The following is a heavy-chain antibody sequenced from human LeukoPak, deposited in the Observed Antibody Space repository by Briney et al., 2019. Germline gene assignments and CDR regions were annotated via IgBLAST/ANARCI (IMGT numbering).Heavy chain of an antibody. J-gene: IGHJ4*02. CDR3: ASRKLGSDY. D-gene: IGHD7-27*01. CDR2: IYYTGT. CDR1: GGSVSDYY. Sequence: KSSETLSLTCTVSGGSVSDYYWSWIRQSPGKGLEWIGYIYYTGTSYNPSLKSRVTISADTSKNQFSLNLSSVTAADTAVYYCASRKLGSDYWGQGTLVTVSS. V-gene: IGHV4-59*02.